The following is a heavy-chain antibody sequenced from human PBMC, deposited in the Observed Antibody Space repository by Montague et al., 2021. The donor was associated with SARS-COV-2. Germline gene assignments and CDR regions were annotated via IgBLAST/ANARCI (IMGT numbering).Heavy chain of an antibody. CDR1: GGSFSSSSYY. J-gene: IGHJ4*02. V-gene: IGHV4-39*01. Sequence: SETLSLTCTVSGGSFSSSSYYWGCIRPPPGKGLEWIGSIYYSGSTYHNPSIKSRVTTSVATSKNQFSLKLSSVTAADTAVYYCARKASRCITIFGVVTASYYFDYWGQGTLVTVSS. D-gene: IGHD3-3*01. CDR2: IYYSGST. CDR3: ARKASRCITIFGVVTASYYFDY.